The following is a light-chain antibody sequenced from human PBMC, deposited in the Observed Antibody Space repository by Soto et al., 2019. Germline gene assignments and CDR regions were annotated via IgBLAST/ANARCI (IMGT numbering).Light chain of an antibody. CDR2: AAS. CDR1: QGIRND. Sequence: AIRMTQSPSFLSASVGARVTITCRASQGIRNDFGWYQQKPGKAPKLLIYAASSLRSGVPSRFSGSRSCTEFTLTNSSLQPEYVANYYCQQDYYYPRTFGQGTKVESK. CDR3: QQDYYYPRT. J-gene: IGKJ1*01. V-gene: IGKV1-6*01.